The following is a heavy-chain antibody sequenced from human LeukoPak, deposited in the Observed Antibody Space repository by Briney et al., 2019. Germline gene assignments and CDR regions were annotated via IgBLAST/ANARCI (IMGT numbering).Heavy chain of an antibody. CDR3: ARFRYAAAAKHFDY. J-gene: IGHJ4*02. CDR2: INPNSGGT. D-gene: IGHD6-13*01. Sequence: ASVEVSCKASGYTFTGYYMHWVRQAPGQGLEWMGWINPNSGGTNYAQKFQGRVTMTRDTSISTAYMELSRLRSDDTAVYYCARFRYAAAAKHFDYWGQGTLVTVSS. V-gene: IGHV1-2*02. CDR1: GYTFTGYY.